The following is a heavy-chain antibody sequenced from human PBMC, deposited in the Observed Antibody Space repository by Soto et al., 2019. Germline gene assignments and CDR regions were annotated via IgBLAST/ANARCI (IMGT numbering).Heavy chain of an antibody. Sequence: SETLSLTCAVYGGSFSAYYWSWIRQPPGKGLEWIGEVNHSGSTKYNPALKSRVTISIDTSKNQFSLKLSSVTAADTAVYYCARGDYGYFEVDYKWFDTWGQGTLVTVSS. V-gene: IGHV4-34*01. CDR2: VNHSGST. J-gene: IGHJ5*02. CDR3: ARGDYGYFEVDYKWFDT. D-gene: IGHD4-17*01. CDR1: GGSFSAYY.